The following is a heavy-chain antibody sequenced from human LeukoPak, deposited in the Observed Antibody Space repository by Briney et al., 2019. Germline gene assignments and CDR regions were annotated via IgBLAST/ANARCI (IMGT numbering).Heavy chain of an antibody. J-gene: IGHJ4*02. CDR2: ISSSSSYI. Sequence: GGSLRLSCAVPGFTFSSYSMNWVRQAPGKGLEWVSSISSSSSYIYYADSVKGRFTISRDNAKNSLYLQMNSLRAEDTAVYYCARDGGYCSSTSCYYFDYWGQGTLVTVSS. D-gene: IGHD2-2*01. V-gene: IGHV3-21*01. CDR3: ARDGGYCSSTSCYYFDY. CDR1: GFTFSSYS.